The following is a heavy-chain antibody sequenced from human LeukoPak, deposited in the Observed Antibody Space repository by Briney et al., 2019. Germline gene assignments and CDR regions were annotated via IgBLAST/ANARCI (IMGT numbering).Heavy chain of an antibody. Sequence: GGSLRLSCAASGFTFSSYWMHWVRQAPGKGLVWVSRINTDGSSTSYADSVKGRFTISRDNAKNTLYLQMNSLRAEDTAVYYCARDSPGDYMDVWGKGTTVTVSS. CDR3: ARDSPGDYMDV. J-gene: IGHJ6*03. D-gene: IGHD3-10*01. V-gene: IGHV3-74*01. CDR2: INTDGSST. CDR1: GFTFSSYW.